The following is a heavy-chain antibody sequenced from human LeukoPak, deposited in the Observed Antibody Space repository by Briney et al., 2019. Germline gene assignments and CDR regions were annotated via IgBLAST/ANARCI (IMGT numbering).Heavy chain of an antibody. CDR2: INSDGSSA. D-gene: IGHD4-17*01. J-gene: IGHJ4*02. CDR3: ARDDDYGDYFFDY. V-gene: IGHV3-74*01. Sequence: GGSLRLSCAASGFTFSSYWMHWVRQAPGKGLVWVSRINSDGSSASCADSVKGRFTISRDNAKNTLYLQMNSLRAEDTAVYYCARDDDYGDYFFDYWGQGTLVTVSS. CDR1: GFTFSSYW.